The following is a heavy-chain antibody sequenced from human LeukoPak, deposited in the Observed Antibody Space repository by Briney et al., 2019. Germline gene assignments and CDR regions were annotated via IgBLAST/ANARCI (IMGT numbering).Heavy chain of an antibody. CDR2: IWYDGTNK. D-gene: IGHD6-6*01. CDR1: GFTFSDYG. V-gene: IGHV3-33*03. Sequence: PGGSLGLSCAASGFTFSDYGMHWVRQAPGKGLEWVAVIWYDGTNKRYAESVKGRFAISGDDSKNTLYLQMNGLRVEDTAVYYCAKRGSYSSSSRDYYYMDVWGKGTTVTVSS. J-gene: IGHJ6*03. CDR3: AKRGSYSSSSRDYYYMDV.